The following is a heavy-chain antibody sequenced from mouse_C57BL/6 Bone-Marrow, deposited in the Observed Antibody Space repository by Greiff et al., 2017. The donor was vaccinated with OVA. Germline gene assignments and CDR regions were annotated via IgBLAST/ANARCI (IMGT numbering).Heavy chain of an antibody. Sequence: VKLQQPGAELVRPGSSVKLSCKASGYTFTSYWMHWVKQRPIQGLEWIGNIDPSDSETHYNQKFKDKATLTVDKSSSTAYMQLSSLTSEDSAVYYCATITTVVATPYWYFDVWGTGTTVTVSS. D-gene: IGHD1-1*01. CDR2: IDPSDSET. J-gene: IGHJ1*03. V-gene: IGHV1-52*01. CDR3: ATITTVVATPYWYFDV. CDR1: GYTFTSYW.